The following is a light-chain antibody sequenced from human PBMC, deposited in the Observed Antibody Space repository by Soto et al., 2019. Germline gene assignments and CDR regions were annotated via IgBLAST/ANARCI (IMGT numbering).Light chain of an antibody. Sequence: SYELTQPPSVSVAPGKTARITCGGNDIGSNSVHWYQQKPGQAPVLVIYYDSDRPSGIPERFSGSNSGNTATLTISRVEAGDEADYYCQVWDSSSDHTVVFGGGTKVTVL. CDR2: YDS. J-gene: IGLJ2*01. CDR1: DIGSNS. V-gene: IGLV3-21*04. CDR3: QVWDSSSDHTVV.